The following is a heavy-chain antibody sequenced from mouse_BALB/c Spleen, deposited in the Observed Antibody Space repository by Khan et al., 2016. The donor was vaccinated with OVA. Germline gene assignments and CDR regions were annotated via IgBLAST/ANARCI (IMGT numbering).Heavy chain of an antibody. D-gene: IGHD2-1*01. V-gene: IGHV1-5*01. Sequence: VQLKESGTVLARPGASVKLSCKGSGYTFTNYWMHWVKQRPGQGLEWIGVIYPGNSDTNYNQKFKGKAKLTAVTSSSTAYMELNSQTNEDSAVYYCSRKGFGNYGSWDYWGQGTTLTVSS. CDR1: GYTFTNYW. J-gene: IGHJ2*01. CDR2: IYPGNSDT. CDR3: SRKGFGNYGSWDY.